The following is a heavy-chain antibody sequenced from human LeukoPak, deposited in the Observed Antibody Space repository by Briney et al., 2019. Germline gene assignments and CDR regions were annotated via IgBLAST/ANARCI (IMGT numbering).Heavy chain of an antibody. CDR3: AREANYDYVWGSYRFFDY. Sequence: ASVKVSCKASGGTFSSYAISWVRQAPGQGLEWMGGIIPIFGTANYAQKFQGRVTITADESTSTAYMELSSLRSEDTAVYYCAREANYDYVWGSYRFFDYWGQGTLVTVSS. CDR1: GGTFSSYA. CDR2: IIPIFGTA. J-gene: IGHJ4*02. V-gene: IGHV1-69*13. D-gene: IGHD3-16*02.